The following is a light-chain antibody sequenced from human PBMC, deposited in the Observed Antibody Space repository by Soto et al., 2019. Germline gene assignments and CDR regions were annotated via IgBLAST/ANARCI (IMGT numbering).Light chain of an antibody. CDR1: QDISNY. Sequence: DIQMTQSPSSLSESVGDRVTITCQASQDISNYLNWYQQKPGKAPKLLIYDASNLETGVPSRFSGSGSGTDFTITISSLQPEDIATYYCQQYDNLPFTFGPGTKVDIK. V-gene: IGKV1-33*01. CDR2: DAS. CDR3: QQYDNLPFT. J-gene: IGKJ3*01.